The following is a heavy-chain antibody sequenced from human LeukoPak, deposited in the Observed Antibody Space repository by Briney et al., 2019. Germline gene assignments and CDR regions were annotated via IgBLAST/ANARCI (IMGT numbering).Heavy chain of an antibody. D-gene: IGHD4/OR15-4a*01. CDR3: ARDTLGEGEDANYAVYYFDY. V-gene: IGHV3-7*01. CDR1: GFTFSSYS. J-gene: IGHJ4*02. CDR2: IKQDGNEK. Sequence: GGSLRLSCAASGFTFSSYSMSWVRQAPGKGLEWVANIKQDGNEKYYADSVKGRFTISRDNGKNSLDLQMNSLRADDTAVYYCARDTLGEGEDANYAVYYFDYWGQGTVVTVSS.